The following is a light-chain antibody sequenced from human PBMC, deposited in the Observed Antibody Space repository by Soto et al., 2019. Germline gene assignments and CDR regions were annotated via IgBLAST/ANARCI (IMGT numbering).Light chain of an antibody. CDR3: QTRGTDRV. J-gene: IGLJ3*02. Sequence: QLVLTQSPSASASLGASVKLTCTLSSGHSSYAIAWHQQQPEKGPRYLMKLNSDGSHSKGDGIPDRFSGSSSGAERYLTISSLQSEDEADSYCQTRGTDRVFGGGTTLTVL. V-gene: IGLV4-69*01. CDR1: SGHSSYA. CDR2: LNSDGSH.